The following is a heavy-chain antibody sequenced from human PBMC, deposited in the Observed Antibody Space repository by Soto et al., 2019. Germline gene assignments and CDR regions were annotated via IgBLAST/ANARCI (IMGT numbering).Heavy chain of an antibody. CDR2: IYYSGST. Sequence: KTSETLSLTCTVSGGSISSYYWSWIRQPPGKGLEWIGYIYYSGSTNYNPSLKSRVTISVDTSKNQFSLKLSSVTAADTAGYYCARDYSSGWYPSFGYWGQGTLVTVSS. CDR3: ARDYSSGWYPSFGY. V-gene: IGHV4-59*01. J-gene: IGHJ4*02. CDR1: GGSISSYY. D-gene: IGHD6-19*01.